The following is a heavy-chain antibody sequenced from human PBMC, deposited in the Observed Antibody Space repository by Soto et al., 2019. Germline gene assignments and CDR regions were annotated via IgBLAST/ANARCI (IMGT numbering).Heavy chain of an antibody. CDR3: ARGARRAVLRFLEWLLHDAFDI. Sequence: PSETLSLTCAVYGGSFSGYYWSWIRQPPGKGLEWIGEINHSGSTNYNPSLKSRVTISVDTSKNQFSLKLSSVTAADTAVYYCARGARRAVLRFLEWLLHDAFDIWGQGTMGTV. D-gene: IGHD3-3*01. CDR2: INHSGST. J-gene: IGHJ3*02. V-gene: IGHV4-34*01. CDR1: GGSFSGYY.